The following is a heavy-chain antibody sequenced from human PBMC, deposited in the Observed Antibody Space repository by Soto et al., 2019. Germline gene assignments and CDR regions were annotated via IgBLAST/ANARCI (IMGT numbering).Heavy chain of an antibody. CDR3: ARGVVLEWEPEYYFDY. Sequence: GASVKVSCKASGYTFTSYYMHWVRQAPGQGLEWMGIINPSGGSTSYAQKFQGRVTMTRDTSTSTVYMELSSLRSEDTAVYYCARGVVLEWEPEYYFDYWGQGTLVTVSS. D-gene: IGHD1-26*01. J-gene: IGHJ4*02. CDR2: INPSGGST. V-gene: IGHV1-46*01. CDR1: GYTFTSYY.